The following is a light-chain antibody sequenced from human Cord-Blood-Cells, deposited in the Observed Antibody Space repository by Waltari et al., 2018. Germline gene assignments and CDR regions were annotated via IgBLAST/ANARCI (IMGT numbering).Light chain of an antibody. V-gene: IGKV1-39*01. CDR1: QSISSY. Sequence: DIQLTQSPSSPSASAGDRVTLTCRASQSISSYLNWYQQKPGKAPKLLIYAASSLQSGVPSRFSGSGSGTDFTLTISSLQPEDFATYYCQQSYSTPMYTFGQGTKLEIK. J-gene: IGKJ2*01. CDR3: QQSYSTPMYT. CDR2: AAS.